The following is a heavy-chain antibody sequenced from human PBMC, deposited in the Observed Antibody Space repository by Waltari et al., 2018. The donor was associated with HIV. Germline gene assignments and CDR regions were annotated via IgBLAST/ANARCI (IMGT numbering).Heavy chain of an antibody. CDR3: ARSHLRYCSGGSCYSGYFDY. J-gene: IGHJ4*02. V-gene: IGHV1-18*01. CDR2: ISAYNGNT. CDR1: GYTFTSYG. D-gene: IGHD2-15*01. Sequence: QVQLVQSGAEVKKPGASVKVSCKASGYTFTSYGISWVRQAPGQGHEWMGWISAYNGNTNYAQKLQGRVTMTTDTSTSTAYMELRSLRSDDTAVYYCARSHLRYCSGGSCYSGYFDYWGQGTLVTVSS.